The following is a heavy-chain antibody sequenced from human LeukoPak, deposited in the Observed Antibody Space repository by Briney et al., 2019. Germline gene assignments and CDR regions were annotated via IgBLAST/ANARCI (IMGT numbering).Heavy chain of an antibody. CDR3: ARRGAAGTYYFDY. D-gene: IGHD6-13*01. J-gene: IGHJ4*02. Sequence: GRSLRLSCAASGFTFSSYVMSWVRQAPGKGLEWVSAISGSSGGTFYADSVKGRFTISRDNSKNTLYLQTNSLRAEDTAVYYCARRGAAGTYYFDYWGQGTLVTVSS. CDR1: GFTFSSYV. CDR2: ISGSSGGT. V-gene: IGHV3-23*01.